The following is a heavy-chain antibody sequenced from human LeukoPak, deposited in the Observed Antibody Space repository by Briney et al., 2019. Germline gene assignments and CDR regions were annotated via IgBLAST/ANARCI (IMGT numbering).Heavy chain of an antibody. CDR1: GYTFTVKF. CDR2: IEPNTGVT. D-gene: IGHD3-22*01. J-gene: IGHJ4*02. CDR3: AIENYYDSSGYSKASDY. Sequence: ASVKVSCKASGYTFTVKFLHWLRQAPGQGLEWMGGIEPNTGVTVYGQKFRGRVTVTSDTSVSTAYMELSRLRSDDTAVYYCAIENYYDSSGYSKASDYWGQGTLVNVSS. V-gene: IGHV1-2*02.